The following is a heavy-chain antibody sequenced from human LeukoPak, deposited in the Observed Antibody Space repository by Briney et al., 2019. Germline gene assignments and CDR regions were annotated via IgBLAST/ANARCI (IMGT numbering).Heavy chain of an antibody. D-gene: IGHD5-12*01. V-gene: IGHV1-2*02. CDR3: ARTPPTIEFDY. J-gene: IGHJ4*02. CDR1: GYTFTGYY. Sequence: ASVKVSCKASGYTFTGYYMHWVRQAPGQGLEWMGWINPNSGGTNYAQKFQGRVTMTRDTSISTAYMELSSLRSEDTAVYYCARTPPTIEFDYWGQGTLVTVSS. CDR2: INPNSGGT.